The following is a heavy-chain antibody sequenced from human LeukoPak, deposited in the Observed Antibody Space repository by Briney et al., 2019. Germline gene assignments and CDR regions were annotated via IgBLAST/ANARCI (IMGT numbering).Heavy chain of an antibody. CDR2: ISLSGGYT. CDR3: AKDIRDSGNYGWFVP. CDR1: GFTFSNYA. V-gene: IGHV3-23*01. D-gene: IGHD1-26*01. Sequence: PGGSLRLSCAASGFTFSNYAMSWVRQAPGKGLEWVSSISLSGGYTYYADSMKGRFTISRDNSKNTLYLQMTSLRAEDTALYYCAKDIRDSGNYGWFVPWGQGTLVTVSS. J-gene: IGHJ5*02.